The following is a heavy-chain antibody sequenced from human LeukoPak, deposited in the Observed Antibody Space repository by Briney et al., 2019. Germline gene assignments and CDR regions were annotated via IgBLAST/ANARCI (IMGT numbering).Heavy chain of an antibody. V-gene: IGHV3-30-3*01. J-gene: IGHJ4*02. D-gene: IGHD5-18*01. CDR2: ISYDGSNK. CDR1: GFTFSSYA. CDR3: ASRKDTPHLPDY. Sequence: GRSLRLSCAASGFTFSSYAMHWVRQAPGKGLEWVAVISYDGSNKYYADSVKGRFTISRDNSKNKLYLQMNSLRADDTAVYYCASRKDTPHLPDYWGQGTLVSVSS.